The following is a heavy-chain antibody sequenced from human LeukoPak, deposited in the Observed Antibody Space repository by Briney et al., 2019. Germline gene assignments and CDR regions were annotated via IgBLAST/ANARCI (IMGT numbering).Heavy chain of an antibody. CDR1: GGTFSRYA. Sequence: ASVKVSCKASGGTFSRYAISWVRQAPGQGLEWMGGIIPIFGTANYAQKFQGRVTITTDESTSTAYMELSSLRSEDTAVYYCARGAPLRAREYYFDYWGQGTLATVSS. J-gene: IGHJ4*02. CDR2: IIPIFGTA. V-gene: IGHV1-69*05. CDR3: ARGAPLRAREYYFDY. D-gene: IGHD3-10*01.